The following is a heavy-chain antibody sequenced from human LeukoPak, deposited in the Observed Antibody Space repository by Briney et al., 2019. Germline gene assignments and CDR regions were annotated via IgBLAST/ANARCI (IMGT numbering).Heavy chain of an antibody. Sequence: GASVKVSCKASGYTFTSYDINWVRQATGQGLEWMGWMNPNSGNTGYAQKFQGRVTMTRNTSISTAYMELSSLRSEDTTVYYCARKGPYSSGWYLRYWGQGTLVTVSS. CDR3: ARKGPYSSGWYLRY. J-gene: IGHJ4*02. CDR1: GYTFTSYD. V-gene: IGHV1-8*01. D-gene: IGHD6-19*01. CDR2: MNPNSGNT.